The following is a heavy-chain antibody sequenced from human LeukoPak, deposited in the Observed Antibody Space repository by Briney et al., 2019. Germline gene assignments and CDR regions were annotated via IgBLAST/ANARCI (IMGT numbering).Heavy chain of an antibody. CDR3: ARDRRYSYGYPPYFDY. CDR1: GGSISSGGYS. D-gene: IGHD5-18*01. CDR2: IYHSGGT. J-gene: IGHJ4*02. Sequence: KASQTLSLTCVVSGGSISSGGYSWNWIRQPPGKGLEWIGYIYHSGGTYYNPSLKSRVTISVDRSKNQFSLKLSSVTAADTAVYYCARDRRYSYGYPPYFDYWGQGTLVTVSS. V-gene: IGHV4-30-2*01.